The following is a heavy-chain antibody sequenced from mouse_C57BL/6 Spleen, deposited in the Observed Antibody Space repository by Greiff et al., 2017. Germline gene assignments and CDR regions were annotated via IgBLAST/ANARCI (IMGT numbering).Heavy chain of an antibody. CDR1: GYTFTSYW. J-gene: IGHJ4*01. D-gene: IGHD2-3*01. V-gene: IGHV1-53*01. CDR2: INPSNGGT. CDR3: ARSAFYDGYPVYAMDY. Sequence: VQLQQPGTELVKPGASVKLSCKASGYTFTSYWMHWVKQRPGQGLEWIGNINPSNGGTNYNEKFKSKATLTVDKSSSTAYMQLSSLTSEDSAVYYCARSAFYDGYPVYAMDYWGQGTSVTVSS.